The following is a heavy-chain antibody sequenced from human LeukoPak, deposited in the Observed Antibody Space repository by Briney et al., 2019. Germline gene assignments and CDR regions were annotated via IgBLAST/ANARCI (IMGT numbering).Heavy chain of an antibody. V-gene: IGHV3-23*01. CDR2: ISVRGDYT. CDR3: AKDQPEDYGGNDYFDY. D-gene: IGHD4-23*01. Sequence: PGGSLRLSCIVSGLTFSNYDFSWVRQTPGKGLEWVSTISVRGDYTYYPDSVKGRFSISRDNSKNTLYLQMNSLRAEDTAVYYCAKDQPEDYGGNDYFDYWGQGTLVTVSS. CDR1: GLTFSNYD. J-gene: IGHJ4*02.